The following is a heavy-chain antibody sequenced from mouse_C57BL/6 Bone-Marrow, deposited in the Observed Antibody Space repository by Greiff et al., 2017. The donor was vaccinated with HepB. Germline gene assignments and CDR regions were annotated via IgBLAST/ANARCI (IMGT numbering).Heavy chain of an antibody. V-gene: IGHV1-26*01. J-gene: IGHJ4*01. Sequence: EVKLQQSGPELVKPGASVKISCKASGYTFTDYYMNWVKQSHGKSLEWIGDINPNNGGTSYNQKFKGKATLTVDKSSSTAYMELRSLTSEDSAVYYCARGEDSSGYGNYYAMDYWGQGTSVTVSS. D-gene: IGHD3-2*02. CDR2: INPNNGGT. CDR3: ARGEDSSGYGNYYAMDY. CDR1: GYTFTDYY.